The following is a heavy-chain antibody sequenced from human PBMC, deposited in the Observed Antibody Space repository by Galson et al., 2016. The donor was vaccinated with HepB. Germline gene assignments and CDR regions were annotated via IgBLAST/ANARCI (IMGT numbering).Heavy chain of an antibody. J-gene: IGHJ3*01. D-gene: IGHD2-2*01. CDR3: ARVLITTSCYRDCDSFDV. CDR1: GFTFSRST. CDR2: ITASGRTT. V-gene: IGHV3-48*02. Sequence: LRLSCAASGFTFSRSTMSWVRQAPGKGLEWLSYITASGRTTYYADSVKGRFTVSRDNAENSLYLQINSLRDEDAALYYCARVLITTSCYRDCDSFDVWGRGTMVTVSS.